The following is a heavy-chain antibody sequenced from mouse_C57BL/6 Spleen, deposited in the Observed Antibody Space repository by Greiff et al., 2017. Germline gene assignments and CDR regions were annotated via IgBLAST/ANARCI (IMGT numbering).Heavy chain of an antibody. V-gene: IGHV1-64*01. J-gene: IGHJ4*01. Sequence: QVQLQQSGAELVKPGASVKLSCKASGYTFTSYWMHWVKQRPGQGLEWIGMIHPNSGSTNYNEKFKSKATMTVDKSSSTAYMQLSSLTSEDSAVYYCARSGNYEDYAIDYWGQGTSVTVSS. CDR1: GYTFTSYW. CDR2: IHPNSGST. D-gene: IGHD2-1*01. CDR3: ARSGNYEDYAIDY.